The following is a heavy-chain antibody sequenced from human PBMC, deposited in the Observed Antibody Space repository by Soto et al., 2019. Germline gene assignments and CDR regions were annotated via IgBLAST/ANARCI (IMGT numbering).Heavy chain of an antibody. CDR1: GYTFISYG. CDR2: VNIYNDKT. V-gene: IGHV1-18*01. Sequence: QVQLVQSGPEVKKPGASVKVSCQASGYTFISYGINWVRQAPGQGLEWMGWVNIYNDKTNYAQKFQGRVTMTTDTSTNTAYLELKSLRSDDTAVYYCARERGGYSYGDCWGQGALVTVSS. D-gene: IGHD5-18*01. CDR3: ARERGGYSYGDC. J-gene: IGHJ4*02.